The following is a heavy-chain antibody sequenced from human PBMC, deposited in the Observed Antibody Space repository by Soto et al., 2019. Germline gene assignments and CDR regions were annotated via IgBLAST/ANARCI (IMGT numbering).Heavy chain of an antibody. CDR3: TRGYYDFWSGYYLGPYYFDY. Sequence: LXXSCTASRFTFGDXAMSWVRQSPGKVLEWVGFIRSKAYVGTTEYAASVKCRFTISRDDSKSIAYLQMNSLKTEDTAVYYCTRGYYDFWSGYYLGPYYFDYWGQGTLVTVSS. D-gene: IGHD3-3*01. V-gene: IGHV3-49*04. CDR2: IRSKAYVGTT. J-gene: IGHJ4*02. CDR1: RFTFGDXA.